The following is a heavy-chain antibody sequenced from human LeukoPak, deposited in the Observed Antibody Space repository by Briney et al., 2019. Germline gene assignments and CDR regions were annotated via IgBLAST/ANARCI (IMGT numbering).Heavy chain of an antibody. V-gene: IGHV5-51*01. CDR3: ARSRKMGSRELFPYYFDY. Sequence: GESLKISCKGSGYSFTSYWIGWVRQMPGKGLEWMGIIYPGDSDTRYSPSFQGQVTISADKSISTAYLQWSSLKASDTAMYYCARSRKMGSRELFPYYFDYWGQGTLVTVSS. CDR1: GYSFTSYW. D-gene: IGHD3-10*01. CDR2: IYPGDSDT. J-gene: IGHJ4*02.